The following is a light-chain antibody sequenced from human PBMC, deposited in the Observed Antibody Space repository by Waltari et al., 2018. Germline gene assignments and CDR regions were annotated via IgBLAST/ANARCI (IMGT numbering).Light chain of an antibody. CDR3: QQYNNYPLT. J-gene: IGKJ4*01. CDR1: QGIRDY. CDR2: GAS. Sequence: DIQMTQSPSSLSASVGDTVTITCRASQGIRDYLAWFQQKPGEAPKSLIYGASILQSGVPSKFSGSGYGTDFTPIINSLQPEDFATYYCQQYNNYPLTFGGGTKVEF. V-gene: IGKV1-16*02.